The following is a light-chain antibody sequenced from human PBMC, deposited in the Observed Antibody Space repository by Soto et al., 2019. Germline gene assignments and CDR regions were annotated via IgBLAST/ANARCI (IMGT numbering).Light chain of an antibody. CDR3: QQTNDFPRT. CDR1: QDISSW. V-gene: IGKV1-12*01. J-gene: IGKJ1*01. Sequence: DIQMTQSPSFVSASVGDRVSFTCRASQDISSWLAWYQHRPGKAPKLLIYAASSLQSGVPSRFSGSGSGTDFTLTIISLQPEDSATYFCQQTNDFPRTFGQGTKVEVE. CDR2: AAS.